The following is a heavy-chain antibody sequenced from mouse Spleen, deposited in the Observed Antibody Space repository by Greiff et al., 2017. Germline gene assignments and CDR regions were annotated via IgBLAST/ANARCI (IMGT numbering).Heavy chain of an antibody. J-gene: IGHJ2*01. Sequence: EVKLEESGPGLVKPSQSLSLTCSVTGYSITSGYYWNWIRQFPGNKLEWMGYISYDGSNNYNPSLKNRISITRDTSKNQFFLKLNSVTTEDTATYYCAGNWGYRFDYWGQGTTLTVSS. CDR3: AGNWGYRFDY. V-gene: IGHV3-6*01. CDR2: ISYDGSN. CDR1: GYSITSGYY. D-gene: IGHD4-1*01.